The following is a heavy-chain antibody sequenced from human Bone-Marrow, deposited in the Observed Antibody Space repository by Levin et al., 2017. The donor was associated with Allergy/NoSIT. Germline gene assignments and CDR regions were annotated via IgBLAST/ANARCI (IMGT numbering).Heavy chain of an antibody. Sequence: GGSLRLSCAASGFTFNTYAMHWVRRAPGEGLEWVALIWYDGGNKYYADSVKGRFTISRDNSKNTLYLQISSLRAEDTAVYYCARGELNWGIDYWGQGTLVTVLS. D-gene: IGHD7-27*01. V-gene: IGHV3-33*01. CDR2: IWYDGGNK. CDR3: ARGELNWGIDY. J-gene: IGHJ4*02. CDR1: GFTFNTYA.